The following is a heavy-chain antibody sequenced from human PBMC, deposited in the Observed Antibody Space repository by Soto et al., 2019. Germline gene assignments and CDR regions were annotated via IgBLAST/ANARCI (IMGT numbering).Heavy chain of an antibody. V-gene: IGHV4-31*03. CDR3: ARSVFP. CDR1: GGSISSGGYY. J-gene: IGHJ5*02. Sequence: QVQLQESGPGLVKPSQTLSLTCTVSGGSISSGGYYWTWIRQHPGKGLEWIGYISYSGSTYYNPSRKIRVTNSVATSKNQVSLKLSSVTAEDTAVYYCARSVFPWGQGTLVTVSS. CDR2: ISYSGST.